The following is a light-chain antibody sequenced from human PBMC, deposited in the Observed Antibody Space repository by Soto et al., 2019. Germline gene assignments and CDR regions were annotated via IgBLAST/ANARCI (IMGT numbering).Light chain of an antibody. J-gene: IGKJ4*01. CDR2: AAS. Sequence: DIQMTQSPSSVSASVGDRVTITCRASQCIRSWLAWYQQKPGKAPKLLIYAASSLQRGVPSRFSGSRSGTDYTLTISSMPPDDFVTSYCKQANSIPLTFGGGTKVEIK. CDR1: QCIRSW. V-gene: IGKV1-12*01. CDR3: KQANSIPLT.